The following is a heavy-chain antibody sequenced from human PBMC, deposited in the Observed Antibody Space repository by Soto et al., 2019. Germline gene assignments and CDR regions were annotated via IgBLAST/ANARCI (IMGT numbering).Heavy chain of an antibody. J-gene: IGHJ5*02. CDR3: ARDLADSRYSTNWLEP. D-gene: IGHD2-15*01. Sequence: AAVKVSCPSSGGTFGREAITWVRQAPGQGLEWVGRIIPIFGTTNYAQNLQGRVTISADKSTLTSYMELHSLTSDDTALYYCARDLADSRYSTNWLEPRGQETHVPVS. CDR1: GGTFGREA. CDR2: IIPIFGTT. V-gene: IGHV1-69*06.